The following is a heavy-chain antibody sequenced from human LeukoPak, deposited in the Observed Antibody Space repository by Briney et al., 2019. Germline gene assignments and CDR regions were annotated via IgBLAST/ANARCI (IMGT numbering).Heavy chain of an antibody. V-gene: IGHV5-51*01. Sequence: GESLKISSKGSGYSFTSYWIGWVRQMPGKGLKWMGIIYPGDSDARYSPSFQGQVTISAHKSISTAYLQWSSLKASDTAMYYCARRRDLYSGSYYPFDYWGEGTLVTVSS. CDR3: ARRRDLYSGSYYPFDY. CDR2: IYPGDSDA. J-gene: IGHJ4*02. CDR1: GYSFTSYW. D-gene: IGHD1-26*01.